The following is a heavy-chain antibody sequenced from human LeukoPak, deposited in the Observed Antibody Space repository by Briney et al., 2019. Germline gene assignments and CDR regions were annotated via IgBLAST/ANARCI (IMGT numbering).Heavy chain of an antibody. CDR3: ARDHHRRLYDSQARNTFDI. CDR1: GFTFSSYS. D-gene: IGHD3-22*01. J-gene: IGHJ3*02. CDR2: ISSSSSTI. Sequence: PGGSLRLSCAASGFTFSSYSMNWVRQAPGKGLEWVSYISSSSSTIYYADSVKGRFALSRDNAKNSLYLQMNSLGTEDTAVYYCARDHHRRLYDSQARNTFDIWGQGTMVTVSS. V-gene: IGHV3-48*01.